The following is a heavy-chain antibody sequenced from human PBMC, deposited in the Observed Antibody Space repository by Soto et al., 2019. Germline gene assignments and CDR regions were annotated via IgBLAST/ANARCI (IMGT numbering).Heavy chain of an antibody. V-gene: IGHV1-46*03. J-gene: IGHJ3*02. CDR1: GYTFTSYY. CDR3: ARVAQARNARMITFGGVILYDAFDI. D-gene: IGHD3-16*02. CDR2: INPSGGST. Sequence: ASVKVSCKASGYTFTSYYMHWVRQAPGQGLEWMGIINPSGGSTSYAQKFQGRVTMTRDTSTSTVYMELSSLRSEDTAVYYCARVAQARNARMITFGGVILYDAFDIWGQGTMVTVS.